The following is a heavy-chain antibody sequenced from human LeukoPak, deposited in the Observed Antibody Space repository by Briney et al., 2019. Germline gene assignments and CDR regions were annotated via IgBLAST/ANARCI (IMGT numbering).Heavy chain of an antibody. CDR3: ARDGPAQMVDLDY. Sequence: ASVKVSCKASGYTFTGYYMHWVRQAPGQGLGWMGRINSNRGGTNYAQKFQGRVTMTRDTSISTAYMELSRLRSDDTAVYYCARDGPAQMVDLDYWGQGTLVTVSS. V-gene: IGHV1-2*06. CDR1: GYTFTGYY. D-gene: IGHD2-8*01. CDR2: INSNRGGT. J-gene: IGHJ4*02.